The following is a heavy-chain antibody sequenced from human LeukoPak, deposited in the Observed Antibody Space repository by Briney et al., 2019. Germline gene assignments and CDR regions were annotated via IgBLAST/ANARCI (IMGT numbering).Heavy chain of an antibody. CDR3: ARDAYCGGDCYYVPDY. D-gene: IGHD2-21*01. CDR2: INWNGGST. CDR1: GFTFSDYY. J-gene: IGHJ4*02. Sequence: GGSLRLSCAASGFTFSDYYMSWIRQAPGKGLEWVSGINWNGGSTGYADSVKGRFTISRDNAKNSLYLQMNSLRAEDTALYYCARDAYCGGDCYYVPDYWGQGTLVTVSS. V-gene: IGHV3-20*04.